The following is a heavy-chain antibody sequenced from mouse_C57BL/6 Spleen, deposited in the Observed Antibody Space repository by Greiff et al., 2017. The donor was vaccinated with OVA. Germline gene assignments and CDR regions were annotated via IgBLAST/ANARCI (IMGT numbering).Heavy chain of an antibody. CDR2: IHPNSGST. CDR3: ASIYYDYDGGV. V-gene: IGHV1-64*01. Sequence: QVQLQQPGAELVKPGASVKLSCKASGYTFTSYWMHWVKQRPGQGLEWIGMIHPNSGSTNYNEKFKSKATLTVDKSSSTAYMQLSSLTSEDSAVYYCASIYYDYDGGVWGTGTTVTVSS. D-gene: IGHD2-4*01. CDR1: GYTFTSYW. J-gene: IGHJ1*03.